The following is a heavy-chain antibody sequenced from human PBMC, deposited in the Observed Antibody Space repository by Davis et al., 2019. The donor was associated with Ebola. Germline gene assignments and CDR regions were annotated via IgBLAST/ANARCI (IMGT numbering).Heavy chain of an antibody. V-gene: IGHV4-59*12. CDR2: IYYSGST. J-gene: IGHJ4*02. CDR3: ARTRYGDYPTMWDYFDY. D-gene: IGHD4-17*01. Sequence: SETLSLTCPVSGGSISSYYWSWIRQPPGKGLEWIGYIYYSGSTNYNPSLKSRVTMSVDTSNNQFSLNLTSVTAADTAVYYCARTRYGDYPTMWDYFDYWGQGTLVTVSS. CDR1: GGSISSYY.